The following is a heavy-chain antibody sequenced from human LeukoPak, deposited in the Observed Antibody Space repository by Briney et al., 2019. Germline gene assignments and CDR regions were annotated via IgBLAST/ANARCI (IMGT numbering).Heavy chain of an antibody. CDR1: GFTFSSYW. J-gene: IGHJ5*02. V-gene: IGHV3-7*01. CDR3: ARAPGEGWFDP. D-gene: IGHD4-17*01. CDR2: IKQDGSEK. Sequence: GGSLRLSCAASGFTFSSYWMSWVRQAPGKGLEWVASIKQDGSEKYYVDSVKGRFTISRDNAKNSLYLQMNSLRAEDTALYYCARAPGEGWFDPWGQGTLVTVSP.